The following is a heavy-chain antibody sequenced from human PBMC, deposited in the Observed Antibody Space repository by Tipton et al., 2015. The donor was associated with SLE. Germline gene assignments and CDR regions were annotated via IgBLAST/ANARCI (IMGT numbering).Heavy chain of an antibody. Sequence: TLSLTCAVYGGSFSGYYWGWIRQPPGKGLEWIGSIYHSGSTYYNPSLKSRVTISVDTSKNQFSLKLSSVTAADTAVYYCARDIETLGAFDIWGQGTMVTVSS. CDR3: ARDIETLGAFDI. D-gene: IGHD5-24*01. J-gene: IGHJ3*02. CDR1: GGSFSGYY. CDR2: IYHSGST. V-gene: IGHV4-38-2*02.